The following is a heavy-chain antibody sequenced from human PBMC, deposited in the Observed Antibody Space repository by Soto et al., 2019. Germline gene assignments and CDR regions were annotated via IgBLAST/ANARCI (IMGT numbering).Heavy chain of an antibody. V-gene: IGHV1-69*13. CDR3: ESSDKRSTGEYFQQ. Sequence: AVKVSCKASGYTFTSYDFNWVRQAPGQVLEWMGGIIPVIDTVDYAKKLQGRVTITADESTRTVYMDLSSLRSEDSAVYYCESSDKRSTGEYFQQWGQGTMVPVSS. J-gene: IGHJ1*01. CDR2: IIPVIDTV. D-gene: IGHD2-15*01. CDR1: GYTFTSYD.